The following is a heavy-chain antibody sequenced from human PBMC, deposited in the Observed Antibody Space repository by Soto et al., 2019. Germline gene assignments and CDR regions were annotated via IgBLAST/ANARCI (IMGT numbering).Heavy chain of an antibody. D-gene: IGHD2-15*01. V-gene: IGHV1-69*13. CDR2: IIPIFGTA. CDR3: ARDPTQYCSGGSCYPGAFDI. J-gene: IGHJ3*02. CDR1: GGTFSSYA. Sequence: SVKVSCKASGGTFSSYAISWVRQAPGQGLEWMGGIIPIFGTANYAQKFQGRVTITADESTSTAYMELSSLRSEDTAVYYCARDPTQYCSGGSCYPGAFDIWGQGTMVTVS.